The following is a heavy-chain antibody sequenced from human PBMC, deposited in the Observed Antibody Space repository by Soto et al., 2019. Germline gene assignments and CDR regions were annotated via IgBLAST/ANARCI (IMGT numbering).Heavy chain of an antibody. CDR2: IWYDGNNK. CDR3: ARDRGAVAGMRYYYGMEV. J-gene: IGHJ6*02. V-gene: IGHV3-33*01. Sequence: QVQLVESGGGVVQPGRSLRLSCAASGFTFSSYGMHWVRQAQGKGLEWVAVIWYDGNNKYYADSVKGRFTISRDNSKNTRYLQMNSLRAEDSAVYYGARDRGAVAGMRYYYGMEVWCQGTTVTVSS. D-gene: IGHD6-13*01. CDR1: GFTFSSYG.